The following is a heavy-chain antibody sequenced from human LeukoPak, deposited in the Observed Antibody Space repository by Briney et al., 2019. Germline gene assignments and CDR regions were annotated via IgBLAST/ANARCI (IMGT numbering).Heavy chain of an antibody. CDR2: IYHSGST. D-gene: IGHD1-1*01. CDR3: ARVPYNWNDGNYFDY. J-gene: IGHJ4*02. CDR1: GGSISRGGYY. V-gene: IGHV4-30-2*01. Sequence: SQTLSLTCTVSGGSISRGGYYWSWIRQPPGKGLEWIGYIYHSGSTYYNPSLKSRVTISVDRSKNQFSLKLSSVTAADTAVYYCARVPYNWNDGNYFDYWGQGTLVTVSS.